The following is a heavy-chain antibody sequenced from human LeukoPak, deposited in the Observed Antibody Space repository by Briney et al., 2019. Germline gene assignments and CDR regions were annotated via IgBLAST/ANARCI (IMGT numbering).Heavy chain of an antibody. CDR1: GFTFSTCA. V-gene: IGHV3-23*01. Sequence: GGSLRLSCAASGFTFSTCAINWVRQAPGKGLEWVSAISGSGSKTFCADSVKGRFTISRDNPENTLYLQMNSLRPEDTAVYYCVKEPRGYSFSFDIWGQGTMVTVSS. D-gene: IGHD5-18*01. CDR2: ISGSGSKT. CDR3: VKEPRGYSFSFDI. J-gene: IGHJ3*02.